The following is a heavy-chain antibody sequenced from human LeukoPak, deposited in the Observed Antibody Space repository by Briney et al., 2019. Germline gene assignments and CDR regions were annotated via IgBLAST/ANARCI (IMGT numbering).Heavy chain of an antibody. CDR2: ISGSGGST. J-gene: IGHJ3*02. CDR3: AKGPLYGDYPGEFDI. Sequence: GGSLRLSCAASGFTFSSYAMSWVRQAPGKGLEWVSAISGSGGSTYYADPVKGRFTISRDNSKNTLYLQMNSLRAEDTAVYYCAKGPLYGDYPGEFDIWGQGTMVTVSS. V-gene: IGHV3-23*01. CDR1: GFTFSSYA. D-gene: IGHD4-17*01.